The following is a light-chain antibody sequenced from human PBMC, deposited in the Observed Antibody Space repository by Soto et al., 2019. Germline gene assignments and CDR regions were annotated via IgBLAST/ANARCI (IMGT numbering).Light chain of an antibody. CDR2: QTS. CDR1: QYINTR. CDR3: HQRQSWPRT. J-gene: IGKJ1*01. Sequence: EIVLTHSPATLSSFPSDRVTLSCRASQYINTRLAWYQHRPGQAPRLLIYQTSIRAAGIPARFSASGTGTDFTLTISDVQPEDFAVYYCHQRQSWPRTFGQGTKVDVK. V-gene: IGKV3-11*01.